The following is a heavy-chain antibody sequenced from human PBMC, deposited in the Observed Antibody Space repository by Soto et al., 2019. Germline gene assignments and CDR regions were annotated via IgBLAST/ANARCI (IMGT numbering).Heavy chain of an antibody. CDR1: GGSISSGGYY. CDR2: IYYSGST. V-gene: IGHV4-31*03. Sequence: TLSLTCTVSGGSISSGGYYWSWIRQHPGKGLEWIGYIYYSGSTYYNPSLKSRVTISVDTSKNQFSLKLSSVTAADTAVYYCARDGPYYDYVWGRSGSYYFDYWGQGTLVTVSS. J-gene: IGHJ4*02. CDR3: ARDGPYYDYVWGRSGSYYFDY. D-gene: IGHD3-16*01.